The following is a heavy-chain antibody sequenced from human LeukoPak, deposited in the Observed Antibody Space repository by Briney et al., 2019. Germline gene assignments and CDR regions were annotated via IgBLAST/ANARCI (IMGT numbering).Heavy chain of an antibody. CDR3: AREWSAFDI. V-gene: IGHV3-11*04. J-gene: IGHJ3*02. CDR2: IGGTAGNT. Sequence: PGGSLRLSCAASGRTFTEYYMHWIRQAPGKGLEWVSFIGGTAGNTYDADSVKGRFTISRDNAKNSLYLQMNSLRAEDTAVYYCAREWSAFDIWGQGTMVTVSS. CDR1: GRTFTEYY. D-gene: IGHD2-8*01.